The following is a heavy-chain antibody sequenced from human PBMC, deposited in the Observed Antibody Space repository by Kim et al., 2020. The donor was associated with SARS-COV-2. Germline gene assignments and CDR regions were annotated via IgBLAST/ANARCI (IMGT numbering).Heavy chain of an antibody. J-gene: IGHJ4*02. CDR3: ARLGSGSYRPLWIAY. D-gene: IGHD3-10*01. CDR2: IYYSGST. V-gene: IGHV4-61*01. CDR1: GGSVSSGSYY. Sequence: SETLSLTCTVSGGSVSSGSYYWSWIRQPPGKGLEWIGYIYYSGSTNYNPSLKSRVTISVDTSKNQFSLKLSSVTAADTAVYYCARLGSGSYRPLWIAYWGQGTLVTVSS.